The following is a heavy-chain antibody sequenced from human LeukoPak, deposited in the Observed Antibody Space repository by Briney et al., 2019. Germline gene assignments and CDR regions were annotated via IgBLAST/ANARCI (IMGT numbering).Heavy chain of an antibody. CDR2: ISYDGSNK. J-gene: IGHJ4*02. CDR3: ARDPGGGFKQWLALDC. D-gene: IGHD6-19*01. CDR1: GFTFSSYA. Sequence: GGSLRLSCAASGFTFSSYAMHWVRQAPGKGLEWVAVISYDGSNKYYADSVKGRFTISRDNSKNTLYLQMNSLRAEDTAVYYCARDPGGGFKQWLALDCWGQGTLVTVSS. V-gene: IGHV3-30*04.